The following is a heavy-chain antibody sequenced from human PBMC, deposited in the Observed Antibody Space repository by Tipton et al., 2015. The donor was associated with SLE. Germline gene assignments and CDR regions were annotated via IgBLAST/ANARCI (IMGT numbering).Heavy chain of an antibody. CDR1: GGSISSGGYY. Sequence: TLSLTCTVSGGSISSGGYYWSWIRQYPGKGLEWIGSVYYSGITYYSPSLKSRVRISMYTSRNQFSLKLNSVTAADTAVYYCARYYTHIDLWGQGTLATVSS. CDR2: VYYSGIT. V-gene: IGHV4-31*03. D-gene: IGHD3-10*01. CDR3: ARYYTHIDL. J-gene: IGHJ5*02.